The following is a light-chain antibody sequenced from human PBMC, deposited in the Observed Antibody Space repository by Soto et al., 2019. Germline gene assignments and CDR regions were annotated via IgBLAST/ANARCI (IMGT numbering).Light chain of an antibody. CDR3: QQVKTYPRT. CDR2: EES. Sequence: DIHLTQSPSFLSASLACRFTITCRPSQAVPNNMAWYQQKPGKPPKLLIYEESTLHSGVPSRFSGRKSGTQFTLTIDSLQPEDFATYYCQQVKTYPRTFGGGTKVDI. J-gene: IGKJ4*01. V-gene: IGKV1-9*01. CDR1: QAVPNN.